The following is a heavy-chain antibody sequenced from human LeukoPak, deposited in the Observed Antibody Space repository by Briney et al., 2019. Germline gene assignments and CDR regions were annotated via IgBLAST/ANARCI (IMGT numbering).Heavy chain of an antibody. CDR2: IHYSGTT. J-gene: IGHJ4*02. Sequence: SETLSLTCTVSGGPVSSYYWSWIRQPPGKGLEWIGYIHYSGTTNYNPSLKSRVTISIDTSKNQLSLKLSSVTAADTAVYYCARDPGYCSSTTCYFDYWGQGTLVTVSS. CDR1: GGPVSSYY. D-gene: IGHD2-2*01. V-gene: IGHV4-59*02. CDR3: ARDPGYCSSTTCYFDY.